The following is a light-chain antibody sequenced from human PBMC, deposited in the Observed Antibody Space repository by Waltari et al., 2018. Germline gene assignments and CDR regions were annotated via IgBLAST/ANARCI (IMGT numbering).Light chain of an antibody. Sequence: DIQMTQSPSSLSASVRDRVTITCQASQDISNYLNWYQQKPGIAPKLLIYDASNLETGVPSRFSGSGSGTDFTFTISSLQPEDIATYYCQQYDNLPLTFGGGTKVEIK. CDR3: QQYDNLPLT. CDR2: DAS. CDR1: QDISNY. V-gene: IGKV1-33*01. J-gene: IGKJ4*01.